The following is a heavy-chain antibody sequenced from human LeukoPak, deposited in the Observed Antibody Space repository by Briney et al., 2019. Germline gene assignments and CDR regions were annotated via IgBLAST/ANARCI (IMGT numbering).Heavy chain of an antibody. V-gene: IGHV3-30-3*01. D-gene: IGHD1-26*01. CDR1: GFTFSSYA. CDR2: ISYDGSNK. CDR3: ARAWSYDWYFDL. J-gene: IGHJ2*01. Sequence: GGSLRLPCAASGFTFSSYAMHGVRQAPGKGLEWGAVISYDGSNKYYADSVKGRFTISRDNSKNTLYLQMNSLRAEDTAVYYCARAWSYDWYFDLWGRGTLVTVSS.